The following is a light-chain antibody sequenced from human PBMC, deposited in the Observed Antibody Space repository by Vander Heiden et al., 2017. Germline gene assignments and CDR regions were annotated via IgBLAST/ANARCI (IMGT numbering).Light chain of an antibody. CDR3: QSYDSSLSGSV. V-gene: IGLV1-40*01. J-gene: IGLJ3*02. CDR1: TSTIGAGYD. Sequence: QSVLTQPPSVSGAPGQRVTISCTGSTSTIGAGYDVHWYQQLPGPAPKLLIYGNSNRPSGVPDRFSGSKSGTSASLAITGLQAEDEADYYGQSYDSSLSGSVFGGGTKLTVL. CDR2: GNS.